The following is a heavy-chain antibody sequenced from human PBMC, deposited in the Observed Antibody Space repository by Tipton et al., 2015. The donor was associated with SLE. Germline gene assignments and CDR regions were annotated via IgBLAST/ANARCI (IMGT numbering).Heavy chain of an antibody. CDR3: ARDGIAAAATDYFDY. Sequence: TLSLTCTVSGGSISSSSYYWGWIRQPPGKGLEWIGSIYYSGSTYYNPSLKSRVTISVDTSKNQFSLKLSSVTAADTAVYYCARDGIAAAATDYFDYWGQGTLVTVSS. D-gene: IGHD6-13*01. V-gene: IGHV4-39*07. CDR2: IYYSGST. J-gene: IGHJ4*02. CDR1: GGSISSSSYY.